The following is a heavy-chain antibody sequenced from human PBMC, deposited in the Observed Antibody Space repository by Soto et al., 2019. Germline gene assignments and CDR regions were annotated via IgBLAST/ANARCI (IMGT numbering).Heavy chain of an antibody. J-gene: IGHJ4*02. D-gene: IGHD2-15*01. Sequence: SETLSLTCAVYGGSFSGYYWSWIRQPPGKGLEWIGEINHSGSTNYNPSLKSRVTISVDTSKNQFSLKLSSVTAADTAVYYCARAPRVVVVVAAKIRPASPARFDYWGQGTLVTVSS. CDR2: INHSGST. CDR1: GGSFSGYY. CDR3: ARAPRVVVVVAAKIRPASPARFDY. V-gene: IGHV4-34*01.